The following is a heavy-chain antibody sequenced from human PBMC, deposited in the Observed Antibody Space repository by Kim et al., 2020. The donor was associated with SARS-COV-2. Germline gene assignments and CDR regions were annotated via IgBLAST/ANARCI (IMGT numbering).Heavy chain of an antibody. D-gene: IGHD5-12*01. V-gene: IGHV4-34*01. CDR2: INHSGST. Sequence: SETLSLTCAVYGGSFSGYYWSWIRQPPGKGLEWIGEINHSGSTNYNPSLKSRVTISVDTSKNQFSLKLSSVTAADTAVYYCARGGRDGYNYRYYYYGMDVWGQGTTVTVSS. J-gene: IGHJ6*02. CDR3: ARGGRDGYNYRYYYYGMDV. CDR1: GGSFSGYY.